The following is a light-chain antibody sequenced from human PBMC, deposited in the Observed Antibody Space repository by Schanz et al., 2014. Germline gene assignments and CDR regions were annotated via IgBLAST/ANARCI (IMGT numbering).Light chain of an antibody. V-gene: IGKV3-15*01. J-gene: IGKJ2*01. CDR3: HQYYNWPPYT. CDR1: RNVGIR. CDR2: GAS. Sequence: EIVMTQSPATLSVSPGERATLSCRASRNVGIRLAWYHLRPGHPPRLLIHGASSRAAGIPTRFSGSGSDTEFTLTITSLQSEDIGIYFCHQYYNWPPYTFGQGTKLEI.